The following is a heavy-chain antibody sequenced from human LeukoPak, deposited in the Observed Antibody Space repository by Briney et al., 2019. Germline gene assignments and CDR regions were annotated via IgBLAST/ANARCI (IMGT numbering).Heavy chain of an antibody. CDR1: GFTFDDYA. J-gene: IGHJ4*02. CDR2: ISWNSGST. D-gene: IGHD5-18*01. CDR3: AKLQGYSYGCFDY. V-gene: IGHV3-23*01. Sequence: GGSLRLSCAASGFTFDDYAMHWVRQAPGKGLEWVSGISWNSGSTYYADSVKGRFTISRDNSKNTLYLQMNSLRAEDTAVYYCAKLQGYSYGCFDYWGQGTLVTVSS.